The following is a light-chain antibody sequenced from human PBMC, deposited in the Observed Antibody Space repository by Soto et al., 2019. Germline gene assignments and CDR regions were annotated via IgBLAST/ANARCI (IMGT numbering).Light chain of an antibody. CDR3: PQYTYRPGT. CDR2: GAS. Sequence: IVVTQSPGTLSLSQGERATLSCRASQSVSNHYLAWFQHKPGQAPRLFISGASTRATGLPARCSCRGAGPECTRPISSLQSEDVNVDCCPQYTYRPGTFGQGTKV. CDR1: QSVSNH. J-gene: IGKJ1*01. V-gene: IGKV3-15*01.